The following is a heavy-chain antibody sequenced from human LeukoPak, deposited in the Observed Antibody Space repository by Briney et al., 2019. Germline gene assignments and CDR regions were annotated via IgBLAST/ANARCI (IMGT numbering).Heavy chain of an antibody. CDR1: GGSISSYY. CDR2: IYTSGRT. V-gene: IGHV4-4*07. J-gene: IGHJ4*02. D-gene: IGHD3-3*01. Sequence: SETLSLTCTVSGGSISSYYWSWIRQPAGKGLEWIGRIYTSGRTNYNPSLKSRVTISVDTSKNQFSLKLSSVTAADTAVYYCASGITIFGVVRGPAYWGQGTLVTVSS. CDR3: ASGITIFGVVRGPAY.